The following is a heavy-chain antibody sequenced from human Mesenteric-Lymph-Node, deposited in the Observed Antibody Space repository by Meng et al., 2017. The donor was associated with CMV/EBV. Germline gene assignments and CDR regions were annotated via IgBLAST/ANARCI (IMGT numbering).Heavy chain of an antibody. CDR2: LRNDGSHT. D-gene: IGHD3-22*01. J-gene: IGHJ4*02. CDR1: GFSFSDYD. Sequence: GESLKISCAASGFSFSDYDMHWVRQAPGRGPEWVASLRNDGSHTYYVDSVKGRFIISRDNSKNTVYLDMYSLRSEDTAVYFCARGLQTYDASGHPYWGQGTLVTVSS. CDR3: ARGLQTYDASGHPY. V-gene: IGHV3-30*02.